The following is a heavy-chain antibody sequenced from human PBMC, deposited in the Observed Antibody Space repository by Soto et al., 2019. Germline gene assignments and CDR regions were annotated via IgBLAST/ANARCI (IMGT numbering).Heavy chain of an antibody. D-gene: IGHD2-2*01. V-gene: IGHV1-46*01. CDR1: GYTFTSYY. CDR3: ARDRLIVVVPAAMPASDWFDP. Sequence: GASVKVSCKASGYTFTSYYMHWVRQAPGQGLEWMGIINPSGGSTSYAQKFQGRVTMTRDTSTSTVYMELSSLRSEDTAVYYCARDRLIVVVPAAMPASDWFDPWGQGTLVTVSS. CDR2: INPSGGST. J-gene: IGHJ5*02.